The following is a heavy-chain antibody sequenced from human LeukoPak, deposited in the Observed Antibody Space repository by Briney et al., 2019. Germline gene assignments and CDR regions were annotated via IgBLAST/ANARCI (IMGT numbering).Heavy chain of an antibody. CDR1: GFTVSSNY. J-gene: IGHJ4*02. V-gene: IGHV3-11*04. Sequence: GGSLRLSCAASGFTVSSNYMSWIRQAPGKGLEWVSYISSSASTIYYTDSVKGRFTISRDNAKNSLYLQLNSLRAEDTAVYYCARGLRWNDYWGQGTLVAVSS. D-gene: IGHD4-23*01. CDR3: ARGLRWNDY. CDR2: ISSSASTI.